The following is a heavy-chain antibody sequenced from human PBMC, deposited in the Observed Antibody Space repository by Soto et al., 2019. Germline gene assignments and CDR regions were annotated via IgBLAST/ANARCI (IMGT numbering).Heavy chain of an antibody. Sequence: EVQLVESGGGLVQPGRSLRLSCAASGFTFDDYAMHWVRQAPGKGLEWVSGISWNSGSIGYADSVKGRFTISRDNAKNSLYLQMNSLRAEDTALYYCAKDTGSGSYFRGALDYWGQGTLVTVSS. J-gene: IGHJ4*02. V-gene: IGHV3-9*01. CDR1: GFTFDDYA. D-gene: IGHD3-10*01. CDR2: ISWNSGSI. CDR3: AKDTGSGSYFRGALDY.